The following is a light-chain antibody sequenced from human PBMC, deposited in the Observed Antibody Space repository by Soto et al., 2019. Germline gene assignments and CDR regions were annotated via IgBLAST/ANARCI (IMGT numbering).Light chain of an antibody. CDR2: KNN. J-gene: IGLJ2*01. Sequence: QSVLTQPPSASGTPGPRVTISCSGSSSNIGSNYVYWYQQLPGTAPKLLIYKNNQRPSGVPDRFSGSKSGTSASLAISGLRSEDEADYYCAAWDGSLSGVVFGGGTQLTVL. V-gene: IGLV1-47*01. CDR1: SSNIGSNY. CDR3: AAWDGSLSGVV.